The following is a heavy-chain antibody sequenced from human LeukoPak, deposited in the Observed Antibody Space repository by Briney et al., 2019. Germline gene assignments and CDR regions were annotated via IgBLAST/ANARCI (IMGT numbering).Heavy chain of an antibody. CDR1: GFTFSSYA. D-gene: IGHD3-3*01. Sequence: PGGSLRLSCAASGFTFSSYAMHWVRQAPGKGLEWVAVISYDGSDKYYADSVKGRFTISRDNSKNTLYLQMNSLRAEDTAVYYCARGFGGYYSFFDYWGQGTLVTVSS. V-gene: IGHV3-30*04. J-gene: IGHJ4*02. CDR3: ARGFGGYYSFFDY. CDR2: ISYDGSDK.